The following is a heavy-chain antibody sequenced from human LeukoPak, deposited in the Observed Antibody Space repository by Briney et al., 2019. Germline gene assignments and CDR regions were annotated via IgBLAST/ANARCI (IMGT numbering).Heavy chain of an antibody. CDR2: IREDGGHK. V-gene: IGHV3-7*01. Sequence: PGGSLRLSCVTSGFTFTNHWMSWVRQAPGKGLEWVANIREDGGHKNYADSVKGRFSISRDNAKNSLSLQMDSLGVDDTAIYYCARDGRGGPNDFWGQGTLITVS. CDR1: GFTFTNHW. J-gene: IGHJ4*02. CDR3: ARDGRGGPNDF. D-gene: IGHD4-23*01.